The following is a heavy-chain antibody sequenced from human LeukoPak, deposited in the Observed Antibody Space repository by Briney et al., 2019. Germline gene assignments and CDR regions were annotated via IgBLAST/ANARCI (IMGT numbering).Heavy chain of an antibody. D-gene: IGHD6-13*01. CDR3: ARELQTAVQGD. V-gene: IGHV1-18*01. Sequence: ASVKVSCKTSGYTFTTYGLSWVRQAPGQGHEWMGWISGYNGNTNYAQKFQGRVTMTTDTSTNTAYMELRSLRSDDTAVYYCARELQTAVQGDWAQGTLVTVSS. CDR2: ISGYNGNT. CDR1: GYTFTTYG. J-gene: IGHJ4*02.